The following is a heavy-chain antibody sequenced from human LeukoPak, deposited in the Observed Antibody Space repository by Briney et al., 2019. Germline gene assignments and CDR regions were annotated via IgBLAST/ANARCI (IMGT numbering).Heavy chain of an antibody. CDR2: INPSGGST. D-gene: IGHD3-22*01. CDR3: ARGPSTYDSSGYWLQH. V-gene: IGHV1-46*01. J-gene: IGHJ1*01. CDR1: GYTFTSYY. Sequence: APVKVSCKASGYTFTSYYMHWVRQAPGQGLEWMGIINPSGGSTSYAQKFQGRVTMTRNTSTSTVYMEPSSLRSEDTAVYYCARGPSTYDSSGYWLQHWGQGTLVTVSS.